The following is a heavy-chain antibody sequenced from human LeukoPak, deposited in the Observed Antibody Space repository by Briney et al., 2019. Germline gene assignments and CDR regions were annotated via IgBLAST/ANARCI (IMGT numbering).Heavy chain of an antibody. CDR3: SRAPRQA. J-gene: IGHJ5*02. V-gene: IGHV1-8*02. Sequence: ASVKVSCKASGYTFTSYGISWVRQAPGQGLEWMGWMNPNTGDTGYAQKFQGRVTMTRNTSISTAYMELSRLKSEDTAVYYCSRAPRQAWGQGTLVTVSS. CDR1: GYTFTSYG. CDR2: MNPNTGDT.